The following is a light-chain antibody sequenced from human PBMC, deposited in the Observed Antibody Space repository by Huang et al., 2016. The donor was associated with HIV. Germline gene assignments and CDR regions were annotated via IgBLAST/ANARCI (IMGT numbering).Light chain of an antibody. CDR1: QSVSSSY. CDR3: QQYDSSPWT. Sequence: EIVLTQSPGTRSLSPGERATHSCRASQSVSSSYLAWYQQKPGQAPRLLFYGASSRATGIPDRFSGSGSGTDFTLTISRLEPEEFAVYYCQQYDSSPWTFGQGTKVEIK. J-gene: IGKJ1*01. V-gene: IGKV3-20*01. CDR2: GAS.